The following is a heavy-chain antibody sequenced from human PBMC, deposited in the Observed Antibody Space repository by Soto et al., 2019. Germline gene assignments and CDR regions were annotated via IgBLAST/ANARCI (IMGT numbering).Heavy chain of an antibody. Sequence: GASVKVSCKASGYTFTGYYMHWVRQAPGQGLEWMGWINPNSGGTHYAQKFQGRVTMTRDTSISTAYMELSRLRSDDTAVYYCARVYFDWLLTYYYYYGMDVWGQGTTVTVSS. D-gene: IGHD3-9*01. CDR2: INPNSGGT. J-gene: IGHJ6*02. V-gene: IGHV1-2*02. CDR3: ARVYFDWLLTYYYYYGMDV. CDR1: GYTFTGYY.